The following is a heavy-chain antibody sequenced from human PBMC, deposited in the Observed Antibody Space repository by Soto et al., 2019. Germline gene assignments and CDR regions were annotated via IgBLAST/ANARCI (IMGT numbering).Heavy chain of an antibody. V-gene: IGHV1-69*01. J-gene: IGHJ5*02. CDR1: GGTFSDYA. CDR2: SIPTLGTA. D-gene: IGHD4-4*01. Sequence: QVQLVQSGAEVKKPGSSVKVSCKASGGTFSDYAINWVRQAPGQGLEWMGGSIPTLGTASYAQKFQGRVTITADESTNTAYMELSNLRSEDTAVYYCARGRGLGAAYRGFDPWGQGTLVTVSS. CDR3: ARGRGLGAAYRGFDP.